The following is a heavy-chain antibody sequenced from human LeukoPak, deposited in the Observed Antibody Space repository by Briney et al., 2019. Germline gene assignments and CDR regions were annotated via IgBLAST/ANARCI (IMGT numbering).Heavy chain of an antibody. CDR2: ISGSGGST. CDR3: AKKGDYVWGSYRFDY. CDR1: GFTFDDYG. Sequence: GGSLRLSXAASGFTFDDYGMSWVRQAPGKGLEWVAAISGSGGSTYYADSVKGRFTISRDNSKNTLYLQMNSLRAEDTAVYYCAKKGDYVWGSYRFDYWGQGTLVTVSS. J-gene: IGHJ4*02. D-gene: IGHD3-16*02. V-gene: IGHV3-23*01.